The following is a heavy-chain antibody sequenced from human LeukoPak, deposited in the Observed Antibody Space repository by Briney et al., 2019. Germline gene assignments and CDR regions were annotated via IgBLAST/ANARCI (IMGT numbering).Heavy chain of an antibody. CDR3: ARPLMYYYGSETYFWFDP. D-gene: IGHD3-10*01. V-gene: IGHV3-21*01. J-gene: IGHJ5*02. Sequence: GGSLRLSCRTSGFTFSSYSMNWVRQAPGKGLEWVSSISGSSSYIYYADSLKGRFTISRDNAKNSLSLQMNSLRAEDTAVYYCARPLMYYYGSETYFWFDPWGQGTLVTVSS. CDR2: ISGSSSYI. CDR1: GFTFSSYS.